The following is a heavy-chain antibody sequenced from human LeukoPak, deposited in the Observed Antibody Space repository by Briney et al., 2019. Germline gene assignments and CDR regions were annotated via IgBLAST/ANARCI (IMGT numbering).Heavy chain of an antibody. J-gene: IGHJ4*02. CDR1: GFTFSSYA. Sequence: GGSLRLSCAASGFTFSSYAMHWVRQAPGKGLEWVAVISYDGSNKYYADSVKGRFTISRDNSKNTLYLQMNSLRAEDTAVYYCARGRWAPFDCWGQGTLVTVSS. CDR2: ISYDGSNK. CDR3: ARGRWAPFDC. D-gene: IGHD6-13*01. V-gene: IGHV3-30-3*01.